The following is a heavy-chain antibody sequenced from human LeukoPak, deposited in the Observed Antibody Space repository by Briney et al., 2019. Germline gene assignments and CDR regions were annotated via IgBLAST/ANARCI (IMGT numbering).Heavy chain of an antibody. V-gene: IGHV3-48*03. CDR3: ARVTTVRAFDY. Sequence: GGSLLLSCAASGFSFISSEMNWVRQAPGKGLEWVSHINSGGTTMYNADAVKGRFTISRDNAKNSLYLQMNSLRAEDTAVYYCARVTTVRAFDYWGQGTLVTVSS. D-gene: IGHD4-17*01. CDR1: GFSFISSE. J-gene: IGHJ4*02. CDR2: INSGGTTM.